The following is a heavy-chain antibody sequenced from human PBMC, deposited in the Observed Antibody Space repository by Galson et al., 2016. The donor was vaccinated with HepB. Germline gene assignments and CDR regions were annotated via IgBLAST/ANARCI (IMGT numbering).Heavy chain of an antibody. CDR3: TRVLQWFGERWFDP. Sequence: SLRLSCAVSGFSVSINYMSWVRQAPGKGLEWVSVMYSGGGTSYADSVKGRFTISSDNSKNTLYLQMNSLRAEDTAGYYCTRVLQWFGERWFDPWGQGTLVTVSS. D-gene: IGHD3-10*01. J-gene: IGHJ5*02. CDR2: MYSGGGT. CDR1: GFSVSINY. V-gene: IGHV3-53*01.